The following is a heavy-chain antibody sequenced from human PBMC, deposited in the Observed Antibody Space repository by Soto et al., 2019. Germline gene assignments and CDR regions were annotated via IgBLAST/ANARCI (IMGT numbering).Heavy chain of an antibody. CDR2: IYHSGST. D-gene: IGHD2-2*01. Sequence: KTSETLSLTCAVSGGSISSSNWWSWVRQPPGKGLEWIGEIYHSGSTNYNPSLKSRVTISVDKSKNQFSLKLSSVTAADTAVYYCASIAWSWKYQPLGDVWGQGTTVTVSS. J-gene: IGHJ6*02. V-gene: IGHV4-4*02. CDR1: GGSISSSNW. CDR3: ASIAWSWKYQPLGDV.